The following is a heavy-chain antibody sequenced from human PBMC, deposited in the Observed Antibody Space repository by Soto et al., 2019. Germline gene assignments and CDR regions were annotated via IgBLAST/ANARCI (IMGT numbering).Heavy chain of an antibody. CDR2: ISGSGGST. J-gene: IGHJ4*02. Sequence: GGSLRLSCAASGFTFSSYAMSWVRQAPGKGLDWVSAISGSGGSTYYADSVKGRFTISRDNSKNTLYLQMNSLRAEDTAVYYCTAHGKYSLDFDYWGQGTLVTVSS. CDR1: GFTFSSYA. CDR3: TAHGKYSLDFDY. D-gene: IGHD2-15*01. V-gene: IGHV3-23*01.